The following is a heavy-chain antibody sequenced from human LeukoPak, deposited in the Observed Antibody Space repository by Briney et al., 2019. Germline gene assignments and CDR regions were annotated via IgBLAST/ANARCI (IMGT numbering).Heavy chain of an antibody. J-gene: IGHJ3*02. CDR1: EYTFTGYY. Sequence: ASVKVSCKASEYTFTGYYMHWVRQAPGQGLECMGWINPNSGGTNCAQKFQGRVTMTRDTSISTAYMELSRLRSDDTAVYYCARASDYFDSSGYYGAFDIWGQGTMVTVSS. CDR3: ARASDYFDSSGYYGAFDI. D-gene: IGHD3-22*01. CDR2: INPNSGGT. V-gene: IGHV1-2*02.